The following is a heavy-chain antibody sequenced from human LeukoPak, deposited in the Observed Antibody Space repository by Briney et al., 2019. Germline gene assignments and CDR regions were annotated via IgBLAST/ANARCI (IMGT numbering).Heavy chain of an antibody. CDR1: GYSISSGYY. CDR3: ARVRRGSNKVDAFDI. J-gene: IGHJ3*02. CDR2: IYHSGST. D-gene: IGHD1-26*01. Sequence: PSETLSLTCTVSGYSISSGYYWGWIRQPPGKGLEWIGSIYHSGSTYYNPSLKSRVTISADTSKNQFSLKLSSVTAADTAVYYCARVRRGSNKVDAFDIWGQGTMVTVSS. V-gene: IGHV4-38-2*02.